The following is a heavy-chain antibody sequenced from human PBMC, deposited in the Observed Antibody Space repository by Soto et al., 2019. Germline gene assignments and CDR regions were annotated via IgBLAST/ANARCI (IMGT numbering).Heavy chain of an antibody. Sequence: GASVKVSCKASGYTFTSYGISWVRQAPGQGLEWMGWISAYNGNTNYAQKLQGRVTMTTDTSTCTAYMELRSLRSDDTAVYYCARGRLRYCSGGSCYSIRYYYYGMDVWGQGTTVTVSS. V-gene: IGHV1-18*01. J-gene: IGHJ6*02. CDR2: ISAYNGNT. CDR1: GYTFTSYG. CDR3: ARGRLRYCSGGSCYSIRYYYYGMDV. D-gene: IGHD2-15*01.